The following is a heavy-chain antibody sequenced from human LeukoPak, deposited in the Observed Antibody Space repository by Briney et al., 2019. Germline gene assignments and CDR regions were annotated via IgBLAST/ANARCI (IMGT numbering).Heavy chain of an antibody. CDR1: GGSISSYY. D-gene: IGHD1-26*01. V-gene: IGHV4-59*01. J-gene: IGHJ4*02. Sequence: SETLSLTCTVSGGSISSYYWSWIRQPPGKALEWLGYIYSSGSTNYNPSLKSRVTVSVDTSKKQFSLKLSSVTAADTAVYYCARLGAPIAGLGELLRATFDYWGQGPLVPVSS. CDR3: ARLGAPIAGLGELLRATFDY. CDR2: IYSSGST.